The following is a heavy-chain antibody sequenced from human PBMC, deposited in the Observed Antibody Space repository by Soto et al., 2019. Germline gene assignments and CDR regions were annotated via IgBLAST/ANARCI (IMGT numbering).Heavy chain of an antibody. J-gene: IGHJ6*02. CDR1: GFTFSSSG. CDR2: MTGSDGRT. Sequence: GSLRLYCAASGFTFSSSGMSWVRQAPGKGLEWVSLMTGSDGRTYYADSVKGRFTISRDNSKNTLYLQMNSLRAEDTAVYYCAKALRGGMDVWGQGTTVTVSS. CDR3: AKALRGGMDV. V-gene: IGHV3-23*01.